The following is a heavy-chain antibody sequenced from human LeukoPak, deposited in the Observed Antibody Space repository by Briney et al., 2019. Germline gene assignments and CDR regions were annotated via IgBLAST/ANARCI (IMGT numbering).Heavy chain of an antibody. J-gene: IGHJ3*01. CDR2: IVVGSGNT. D-gene: IGHD4-23*01. CDR3: AAEGRPTVVTFRKGAVDL. CDR1: GFTCTSSA. Sequence: TSVKVSCKASGFTCTSSAVQGVRQARGQRLEWIGWIVVGSGNTNYAQKFQERVTITRDMSTSTVYMELSSLRSEDTAVYYCAAEGRPTVVTFRKGAVDLWGQGTMVTVSS. V-gene: IGHV1-58*01.